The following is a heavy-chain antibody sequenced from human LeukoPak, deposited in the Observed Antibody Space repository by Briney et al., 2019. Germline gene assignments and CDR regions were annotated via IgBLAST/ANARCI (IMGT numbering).Heavy chain of an antibody. CDR2: INSDGSST. J-gene: IGHJ4*02. CDR3: VGGVRPPYYFDY. CDR1: GFTFSSYW. D-gene: IGHD1-26*01. Sequence: GGSLRLSCAASGFTFSSYWMHWVRQAPGKGLVWVSRINSDGSSTSYADSVKGRFTISRDNSKNTLYLQMNSLRAEDTAVYYCVGGVRPPYYFDYWGQGTLVTVSS. V-gene: IGHV3-74*01.